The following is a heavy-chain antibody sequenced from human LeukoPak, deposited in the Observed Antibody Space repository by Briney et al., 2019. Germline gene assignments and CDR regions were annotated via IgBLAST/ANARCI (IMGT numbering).Heavy chain of an antibody. Sequence: PSETLSLTCTVSGGSISSYYWSWVRQPPGKGLEWIGYIYYSGSTNYNPSLKSRVTISVDTSKNQFSLKLSSVTAADTAVYYCARVVDTAMVTISYYMDVWGKGTTVTISS. CDR2: IYYSGST. D-gene: IGHD5-18*01. CDR3: ARVVDTAMVTISYYMDV. V-gene: IGHV4-59*01. J-gene: IGHJ6*03. CDR1: GGSISSYY.